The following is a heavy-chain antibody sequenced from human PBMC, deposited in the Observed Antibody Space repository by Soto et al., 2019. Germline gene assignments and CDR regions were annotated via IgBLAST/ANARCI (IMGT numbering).Heavy chain of an antibody. CDR3: AKDSFPSIAAAGPTLYY. J-gene: IGHJ4*02. CDR2: ISGSGGST. V-gene: IGHV3-23*01. CDR1: GFTFSSYA. D-gene: IGHD6-13*01. Sequence: EVQLLESGGGLVQPGGSLRLSCAASGFTFSSYAMSCVRPAPGKWLEWVSAISGSGGSTYYADSVKGRFTISRDNSKNTLYLQMNSLRAEDTAVYYCAKDSFPSIAAAGPTLYYWGQGTLVTVAS.